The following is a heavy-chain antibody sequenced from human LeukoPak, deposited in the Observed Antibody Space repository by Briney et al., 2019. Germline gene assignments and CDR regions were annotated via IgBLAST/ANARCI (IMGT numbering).Heavy chain of an antibody. V-gene: IGHV4-39*07. CDR3: ARGRLRGMACSSTSCYFPGKPLWYFDL. CDR1: GGSISSSSYY. J-gene: IGHJ2*01. D-gene: IGHD2-2*01. CDR2: IYYSGST. Sequence: SETLSLTCTVSGGSISSSSYYWGWIRQPPGKGLEWIGSIYYSGSTNYNPSLKSRVTISVDTSKNQFSLKLSSVTAADTAVYYCARGRLRGMACSSTSCYFPGKPLWYFDLWGRGTLVTVSS.